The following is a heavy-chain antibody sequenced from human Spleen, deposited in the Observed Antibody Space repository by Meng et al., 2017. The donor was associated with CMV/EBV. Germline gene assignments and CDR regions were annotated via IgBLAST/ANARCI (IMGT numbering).Heavy chain of an antibody. J-gene: IGHJ4*02. CDR1: GFTSSNYA. D-gene: IGHD6-13*01. Sequence: GESLKISCAASGFTSSNYAINWVRQAPGKGLEWISAISGTGATTYYADSVKGRFTISRDNSKNSVHLQMNSLRAEDKAMYYCAKTTAAARIYYFDYWGQGTLVTVSS. CDR2: ISGTGATT. V-gene: IGHV3-23*01. CDR3: AKTTAAARIYYFDY.